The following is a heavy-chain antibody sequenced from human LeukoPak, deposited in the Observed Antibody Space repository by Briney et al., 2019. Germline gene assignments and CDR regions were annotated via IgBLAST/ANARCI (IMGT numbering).Heavy chain of an antibody. CDR2: IYYSGNT. V-gene: IGHV4-59*08. D-gene: IGHD6-13*01. CDR3: ARHWETSSWYVDY. J-gene: IGHJ4*02. Sequence: SETLSLTCTVSGGSISSYYWSWIRQPPGKGLEWTGYIYYSGNTNYNPSLKSRVTISVDTPKNQFSLKLSSVTAADTAVYYCARHWETSSWYVDYWGQGTLVIVSS. CDR1: GGSISSYY.